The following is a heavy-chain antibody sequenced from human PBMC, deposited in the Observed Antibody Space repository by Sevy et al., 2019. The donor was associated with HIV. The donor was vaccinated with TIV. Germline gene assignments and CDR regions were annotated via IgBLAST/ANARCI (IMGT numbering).Heavy chain of an antibody. CDR1: GFTFSDYF. V-gene: IGHV3-11*01. D-gene: IGHD2-8*01. J-gene: IGHJ6*02. CDR2: ISLSGSTI. CDR3: ARENRHCTNGICYGYYGMDV. Sequence: GGSLRLSCAASGFTFSDYFMSWIRQAPGKGLEWISYISLSGSTIYYADSVKGRFTNSRDNAKNSLYLQMNSLRAEDTAVYYCARENRHCTNGICYGYYGMDVWGQGTTVTVSS.